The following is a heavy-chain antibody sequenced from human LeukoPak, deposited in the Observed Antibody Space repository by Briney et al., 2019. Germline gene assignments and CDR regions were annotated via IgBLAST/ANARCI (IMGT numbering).Heavy chain of an antibody. Sequence: ASVKVSCKTSGYTFTNYYMHWVRQAPGQGPEWMGIINPSGGSTSYAQKFQGRVTMTRDTSTSTVYMELSSLRSEDTAVYYCAREGGVRYFDWLPTNFDYWGQGTLVTVSS. V-gene: IGHV1-46*01. CDR1: GYTFTNYY. J-gene: IGHJ4*02. CDR2: INPSGGST. CDR3: AREGGVRYFDWLPTNFDY. D-gene: IGHD3-9*01.